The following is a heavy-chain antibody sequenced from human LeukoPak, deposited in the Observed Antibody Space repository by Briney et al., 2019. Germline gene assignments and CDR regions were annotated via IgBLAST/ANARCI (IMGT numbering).Heavy chain of an antibody. D-gene: IGHD3-10*01. CDR1: GFTFSSYA. V-gene: IGHV3-23*01. CDR2: ISGSGGST. J-gene: IGHJ4*02. CDR3: ARSPWFGYYFDY. Sequence: GGSLRLSCAASGFTFSSYAMSWVRQAPGKGLEWVSAISGSGGSTYYADSVKGRFTISRDNSKNTLYLQMNSLRAEDTAVYYCARSPWFGYYFDYWGQGTLVTVSS.